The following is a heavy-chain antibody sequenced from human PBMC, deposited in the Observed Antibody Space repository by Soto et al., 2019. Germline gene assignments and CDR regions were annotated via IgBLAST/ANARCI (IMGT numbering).Heavy chain of an antibody. CDR2: IYYSGNT. Sequence: QVRLQEWGPGLVKPSQTLSLKCSVSGGSITTGGRYWSWIRQLPGKGLEWIGDIYYSGNTYYNASQKSRVTISVEAAKNQFSLKLSSVTAAETAVYYCDPARVFTGGDGFDIWRQGRLVTVSS. CDR1: GGSITTGGRY. CDR3: DPARVFTGGDGFDI. J-gene: IGHJ3*02. V-gene: IGHV4-31*02. D-gene: IGHD1-1*01.